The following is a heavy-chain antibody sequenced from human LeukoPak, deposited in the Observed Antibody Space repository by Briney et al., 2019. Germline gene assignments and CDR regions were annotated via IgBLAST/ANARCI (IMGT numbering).Heavy chain of an antibody. J-gene: IGHJ4*02. Sequence: GGSLRLSCAASGFSFSTYSMSWVRQAPGKGLEWVSSIRGSGADKYYADSVKGRFSISRNNSQDTLSLQMNSLRAEDTAVYYCAKISWDGRGTFDWGRGTLVTVSS. D-gene: IGHD1/OR15-1a*01. V-gene: IGHV3-23*01. CDR1: GFSFSTYS. CDR3: AKISWDGRGTFD. CDR2: IRGSGADK.